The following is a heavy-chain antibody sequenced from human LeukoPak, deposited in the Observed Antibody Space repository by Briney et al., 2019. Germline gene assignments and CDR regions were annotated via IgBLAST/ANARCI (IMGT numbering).Heavy chain of an antibody. CDR2: ISSSSSYI. D-gene: IGHD3-9*01. J-gene: IGHJ4*02. CDR3: ARLPQRSDILTSYANSFDF. CDR1: GFTLSTYS. V-gene: IGHV3-21*01. Sequence: PGGSLRLSCAASGFTLSTYSMNWVRQAPGKGLEWVSSISSSSSYIYYADSVKGRFTISRDNARTSLYLQMNSLRAEDTAVFYCARLPQRSDILTSYANSFDFWGQGTLVTVSS.